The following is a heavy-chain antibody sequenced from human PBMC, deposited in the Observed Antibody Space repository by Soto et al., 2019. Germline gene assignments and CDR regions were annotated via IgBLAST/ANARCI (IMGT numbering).Heavy chain of an antibody. CDR2: IYPGDSDT. V-gene: IGHV5-51*01. CDR3: ARANKVCTAGTCYSKPDFFDY. CDR1: GYTFTNYW. J-gene: IGHJ4*02. Sequence: EVQLVQSGADVKKPGESLKISCKGSGYTFTNYWIGWVRQMPGKGLEWMGIIYPGDSDTRYSPSFQGQVTISADKSVNTAHRQWGRLKASDTAMYSCARANKVCTAGTCYSKPDFFDYWGQGTLVTVSS. D-gene: IGHD2-15*01.